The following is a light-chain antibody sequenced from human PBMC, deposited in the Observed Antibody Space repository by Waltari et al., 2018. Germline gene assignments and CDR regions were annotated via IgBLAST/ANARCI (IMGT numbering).Light chain of an antibody. V-gene: IGLV3-10*01. CDR1: ALPRTS. CDR3: YSTDGGGTHNGV. J-gene: IGLJ3*02. Sequence: SYELTQPPSVSVSPGPTARITCSGSALPRTSSFWYQQKPGQAPVLVIHEDTKRPSGIPERFSGSTSGTTNTLTIIGAQVEDDADYYCYSTDGGGTHNGVFGGGTKLTVL. CDR2: EDT.